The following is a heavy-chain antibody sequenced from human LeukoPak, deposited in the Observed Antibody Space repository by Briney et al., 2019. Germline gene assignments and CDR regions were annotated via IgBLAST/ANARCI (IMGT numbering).Heavy chain of an antibody. J-gene: IGHJ2*01. D-gene: IGHD4-17*01. CDR3: AREGRNYGDPYFDL. CDR2: IYNSGST. CDR1: GDSVSSYY. Sequence: SETLSLTCTVSGDSVSSYYWSWIRQPPGKGLEWIGYIYNSGSTNYNPSLKSRVTISLDTSKNQFSLKLSSVTAADTAVYYCAREGRNYGDPYFDLWGRGTLVTVSS. V-gene: IGHV4-59*02.